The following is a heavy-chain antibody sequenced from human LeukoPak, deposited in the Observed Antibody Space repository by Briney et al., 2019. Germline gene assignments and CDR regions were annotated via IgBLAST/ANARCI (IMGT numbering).Heavy chain of an antibody. D-gene: IGHD2/OR15-2a*01. CDR1: GYIFTSYG. CDR3: ARVIAHGPFDY. V-gene: IGHV1-18*04. J-gene: IGHJ4*02. CDR2: ISAYNGNT. Sequence: ASVKVSCKASGYIFTSYGISWVRQAPGQGLEWMGWISAYNGNTNYAQKLRGRVTMTTDTSTSTAYMELRSLRSDDTAVYYCARVIAHGPFDYWGQGTLVTVSS.